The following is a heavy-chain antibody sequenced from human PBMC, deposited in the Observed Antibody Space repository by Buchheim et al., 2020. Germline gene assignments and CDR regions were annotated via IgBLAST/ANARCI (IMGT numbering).Heavy chain of an antibody. Sequence: QLQLQESGPGLVKPSETLSLTCTVSGGSISSSSYYWGWIRQPPGKGLEWIGSICYSGSTYYNPSLKSRVTISVDTPKDQFSLKLSSVTAADTAVYYCARGGVVGATGYYYGMDIWGQGTT. CDR1: GGSISSSSYY. CDR2: ICYSGST. J-gene: IGHJ6*02. CDR3: ARGGVVGATGYYYGMDI. D-gene: IGHD1-26*01. V-gene: IGHV4-39*07.